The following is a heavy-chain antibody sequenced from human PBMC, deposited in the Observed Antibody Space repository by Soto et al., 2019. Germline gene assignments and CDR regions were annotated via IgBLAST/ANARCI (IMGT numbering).Heavy chain of an antibody. CDR3: ARVEVTMVRGVIRNYYYYGMDV. D-gene: IGHD3-10*01. V-gene: IGHV1-69*13. J-gene: IGHJ6*02. CDR2: IIPIFGTA. Sequence: SVKVSGKASGGTFSSYAISWVRQAPGQGLEWMGGIIPIFGTANYAQKFQGRVTITADESTSTAYMELSSLRSEDTAVYYCARVEVTMVRGVIRNYYYYGMDVWGQGTTVTVSS. CDR1: GGTFSSYA.